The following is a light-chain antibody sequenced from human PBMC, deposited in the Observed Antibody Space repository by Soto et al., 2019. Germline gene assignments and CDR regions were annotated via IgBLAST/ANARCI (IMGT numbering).Light chain of an antibody. CDR2: EVT. Sequence: QSVLAQPASVSASPGQSITISCTGTGSDIGRYNYVSWYQHHPGKAPKLVIYEVTHRPSGVSNRFSGSKSGNTASLTISGLQPEDEADYYCFSYTTSTTYVFGSGTKLTVL. CDR1: GSDIGRYNY. J-gene: IGLJ1*01. V-gene: IGLV2-14*01. CDR3: FSYTTSTTYV.